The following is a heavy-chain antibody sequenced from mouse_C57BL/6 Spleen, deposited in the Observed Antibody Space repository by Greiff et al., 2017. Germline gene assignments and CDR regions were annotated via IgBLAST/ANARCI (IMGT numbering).Heavy chain of an antibody. V-gene: IGHV1-76*01. CDR3: ARQVTTVVAPLAY. CDR2: IYPGSGNT. J-gene: IGHJ3*01. Sequence: LVESGAELVRPGASVTLSCKASGYTFTDYYINWVKQRPGQGLEWIARIYPGSGNTYYNEKFKGKATLTAEKSSSTAYMQLSSLTSEDSAVYFCARQVTTVVAPLAYWGQGTLVTVSA. D-gene: IGHD1-1*01. CDR1: GYTFTDYY.